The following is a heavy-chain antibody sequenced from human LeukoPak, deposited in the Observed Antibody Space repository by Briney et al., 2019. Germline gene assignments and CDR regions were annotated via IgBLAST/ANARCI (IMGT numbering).Heavy chain of an antibody. J-gene: IGHJ4*02. CDR1: GFTFSSYE. D-gene: IGHD3-16*01. CDR2: ISSSGSTI. CDR3: ARDNDSRDPPHFDY. Sequence: GGSLRLSCAASGFTFSSYEMNWVRQAPGKGLEWVSYISSSGSTIYYADSVKGRFTISRDNAKNSLYLQMNSLRAEDTAVYYCARDNDSRDPPHFDYWGQGTLVTVSS. V-gene: IGHV3-48*03.